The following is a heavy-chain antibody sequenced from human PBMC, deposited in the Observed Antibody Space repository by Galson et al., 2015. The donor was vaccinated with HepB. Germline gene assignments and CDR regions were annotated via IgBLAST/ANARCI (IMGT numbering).Heavy chain of an antibody. D-gene: IGHD2-2*02. Sequence: SLRLSCAASGFTFSSYGMHWVRQAPGKGLEWVAVISYDGSNKYYADSVKGRFTISRDNSKNTLYLQMNSLRAEDTAVYYCAKPMNPDAAIYFDYWGQGALVTVSS. CDR1: GFTFSSYG. CDR3: AKPMNPDAAIYFDY. V-gene: IGHV3-30*18. CDR2: ISYDGSNK. J-gene: IGHJ4*02.